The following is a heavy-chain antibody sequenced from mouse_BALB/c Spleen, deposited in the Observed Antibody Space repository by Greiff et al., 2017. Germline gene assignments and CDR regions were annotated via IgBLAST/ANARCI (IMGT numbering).Heavy chain of an antibody. V-gene: IGHV5-9-3*01. D-gene: IGHD2-1*01. CDR3: ARRGGNYYFDY. CDR2: ISSGGSYT. Sequence: LVESGGGLVKPGGSLKLSCAASGFTFCSYAMSWVRQTPEKRLEWVATISSGGSYTYYPDSVKGRFTISRDNAKNTLYLQMSSLRSEDTAMYYCARRGGNYYFDYGGQGTTLTVSS. J-gene: IGHJ2*01. CDR1: GFTFCSYA.